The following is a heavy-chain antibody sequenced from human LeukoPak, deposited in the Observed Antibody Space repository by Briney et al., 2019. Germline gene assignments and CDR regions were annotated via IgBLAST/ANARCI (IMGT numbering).Heavy chain of an antibody. CDR3: AKDVRELIRGRFDY. J-gene: IGHJ4*02. CDR2: IRYDGSNK. D-gene: IGHD1-26*01. V-gene: IGHV3-30*02. CDR1: GFTFSSYG. Sequence: PGGSLRLSCAASGFTFSSYGMHWVRQAPGKGLEWVAFIRYDGSNKYYADSVKGRFTISRDNSKNTLYLQMNSLRAEDTAVYYCAKDVRELIRGRFDYWGQGTLVTVSS.